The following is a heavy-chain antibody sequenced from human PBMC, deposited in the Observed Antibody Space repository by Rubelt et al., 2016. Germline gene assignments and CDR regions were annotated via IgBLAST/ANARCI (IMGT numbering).Heavy chain of an antibody. CDR2: ITGSSAYI. V-gene: IGHV3-21*01. CDR3: ARDGRYSYAFDI. CDR1: GFTFSGYA. D-gene: IGHD5-18*01. Sequence: GGGLVQPGGSLRLSCAASGFTFSGYAMSWVRQAPGKGLEWVSSITGSSAYIYYPDSVKGRFTISRDNAKNSLYLQMNSLRAEDTAVYYCARDGRYSYAFDIWGQGTMVTVSS. J-gene: IGHJ3*02.